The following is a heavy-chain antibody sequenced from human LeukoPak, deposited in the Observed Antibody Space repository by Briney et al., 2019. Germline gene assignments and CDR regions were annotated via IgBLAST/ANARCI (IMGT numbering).Heavy chain of an antibody. J-gene: IGHJ5*02. Sequence: GGSLRLPCAPSGFTFSSYAMRWVRQAPGKGLEWVSAISGSGGSTYCADSVKGRFTISRHNSKNTLYLQMNSLRAEDTDVYYCAKAQRPIVVVVAGRYNWFDPWGQGTLVTVSS. CDR3: AKAQRPIVVVVAGRYNWFDP. CDR2: ISGSGGST. CDR1: GFTFSSYA. D-gene: IGHD2-15*01. V-gene: IGHV3-23*01.